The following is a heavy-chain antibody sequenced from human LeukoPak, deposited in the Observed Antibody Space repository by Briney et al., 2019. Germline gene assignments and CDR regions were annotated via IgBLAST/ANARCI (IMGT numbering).Heavy chain of an antibody. CDR2: IYYSGST. D-gene: IGHD5-12*01. J-gene: IGHJ4*02. CDR3: AREGYSGYDYHFDY. Sequence: SETLSLTCTVSGGSISSSSYYWGWIRQPPGKGLEWIGSIYYSGSTYYNPSLKSRVTISVDTSKNQFSLKLSSVTAADTAVYYCAREGYSGYDYHFDYWGQGTLVTVSS. V-gene: IGHV4-39*07. CDR1: GGSISSSSYY.